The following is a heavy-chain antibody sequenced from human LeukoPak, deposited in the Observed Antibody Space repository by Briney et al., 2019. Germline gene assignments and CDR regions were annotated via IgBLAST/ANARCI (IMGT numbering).Heavy chain of an antibody. CDR2: IYHSGST. V-gene: IGHV4-38-2*02. J-gene: IGHJ4*02. Sequence: SETLSPTCTVSGYSISSGYYWGWIRQPPGKGLEWIGSIYHSGSTYYNPSLKSRVAISVDTSKSQFSLKLSSVTAADTAVYYCARGYDYVWGSYRPYFDYWGQGTLVTVSS. D-gene: IGHD3-16*02. CDR3: ARGYDYVWGSYRPYFDY. CDR1: GYSISSGYY.